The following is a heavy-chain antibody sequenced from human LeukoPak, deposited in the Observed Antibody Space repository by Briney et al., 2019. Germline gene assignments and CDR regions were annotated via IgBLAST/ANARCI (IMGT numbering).Heavy chain of an antibody. Sequence: PSETLSLTCTVSGGSISSYYWSWIRQPAGKGLEWIGRINTSGSTNYNPSLKSRVTMSVDTSKNQFSLKLSSVTTADTAVYYCARDHDYSNYSAFDIWGQGTMVTVSS. CDR3: ARDHDYSNYSAFDI. CDR1: GGSISSYY. J-gene: IGHJ3*02. CDR2: INTSGST. D-gene: IGHD4-11*01. V-gene: IGHV4-4*07.